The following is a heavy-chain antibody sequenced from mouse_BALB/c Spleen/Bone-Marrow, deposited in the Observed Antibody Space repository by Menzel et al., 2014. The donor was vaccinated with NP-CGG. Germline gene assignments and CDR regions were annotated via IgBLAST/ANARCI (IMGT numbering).Heavy chain of an antibody. D-gene: IGHD2-14*01. V-gene: IGHV5-9-1*01. CDR1: GFTFSSYA. Sequence: EVKLVESGGGLVKPGGSLKLSCAASGFTFSSYAMSWVRQTPGKRLEWVATISSGGSYTYYPDSVKGRFTISRDNAKNTLYLQMSSLRSEDTAMYYCARKREVRPYYYAMDYWGQGTSVTVSS. J-gene: IGHJ4*01. CDR3: ARKREVRPYYYAMDY. CDR2: ISSGGSYT.